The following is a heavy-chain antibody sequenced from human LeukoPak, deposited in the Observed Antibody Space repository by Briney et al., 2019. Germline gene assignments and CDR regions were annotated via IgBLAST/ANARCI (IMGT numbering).Heavy chain of an antibody. CDR1: GDSISSYH. Sequence: PSETLSLTCTVSGDSISSYHWSWILQPPGKGLEWIGYISYSGGPNYNPSHKSRVTISVDTSKNQFSLKLTSVTAADTAVYYCAREYYGSSGYYDDYWGQGALSPSPQ. V-gene: IGHV4-59*01. CDR2: ISYSGGP. J-gene: IGHJ4*02. D-gene: IGHD3-22*01. CDR3: AREYYGSSGYYDDY.